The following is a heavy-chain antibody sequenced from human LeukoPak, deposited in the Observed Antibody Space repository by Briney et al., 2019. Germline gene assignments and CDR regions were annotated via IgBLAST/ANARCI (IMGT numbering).Heavy chain of an antibody. CDR3: AKDSIKYGSGSYYSSD. Sequence: PGGSLRLSCAASGFTFSSYAMSWVRQAPGKGLEWVSAISGSGGSTYYADSVKGRFTISRDNSKNTLYLQMNSLRAEDTAVYYCAKDSIKYGSGSYYSSDWGQGTLVTVSS. V-gene: IGHV3-23*01. J-gene: IGHJ4*02. CDR2: ISGSGGST. CDR1: GFTFSSYA. D-gene: IGHD3-10*01.